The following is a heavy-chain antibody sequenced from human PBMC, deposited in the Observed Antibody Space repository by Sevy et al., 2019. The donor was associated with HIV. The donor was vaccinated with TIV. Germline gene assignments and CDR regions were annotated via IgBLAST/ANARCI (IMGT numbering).Heavy chain of an antibody. CDR1: GFTFRTSG. Sequence: GGSLRLSCVTSGFTFRTSGMHWVRQSPGKGLEWVAVISYDEAHKNYAHSVKGRFSISKDNSKNTVYLQMSSLRTEDTAVYYCAKDYSAGITMVRGAYRARGDYFDYWGQGTQVTVSS. CDR2: ISYDEAHK. D-gene: IGHD3-10*01. J-gene: IGHJ4*02. V-gene: IGHV3-30*18. CDR3: AKDYSAGITMVRGAYRARGDYFDY.